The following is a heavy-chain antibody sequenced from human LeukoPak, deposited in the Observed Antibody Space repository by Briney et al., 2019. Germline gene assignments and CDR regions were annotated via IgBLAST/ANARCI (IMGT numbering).Heavy chain of an antibody. CDR2: IYYSGST. D-gene: IGHD3-10*01. CDR3: ARRVVRGSLGY. V-gene: IGHV4-39*01. J-gene: IGHJ4*02. Sequence: NPSETLSLTCTVSGGSISSSSYYWGWIRQPPGKGLEWIGSIYYSGSTYYNPSLKSRVTISVDTSKNQFSLKLSSVTAADTAVYYCARRVVRGSLGYWGQGTLVTVSS. CDR1: GGSISSSSYY.